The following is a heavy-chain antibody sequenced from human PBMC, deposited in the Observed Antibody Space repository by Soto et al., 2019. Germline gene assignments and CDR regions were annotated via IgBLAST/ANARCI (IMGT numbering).Heavy chain of an antibody. V-gene: IGHV1-69*13. Sequence: SVKVSCKASGGTFSSYAISWVRQAPGQGLEWMGGIIPIFGTANYAQRFQGRVTITADESTRTAYMELSSLRSEDTAVYYCARGVGYGDYVFDYWGKGTLVTVSS. CDR2: IIPIFGTA. J-gene: IGHJ4*02. CDR1: GGTFSSYA. CDR3: ARGVGYGDYVFDY. D-gene: IGHD4-17*01.